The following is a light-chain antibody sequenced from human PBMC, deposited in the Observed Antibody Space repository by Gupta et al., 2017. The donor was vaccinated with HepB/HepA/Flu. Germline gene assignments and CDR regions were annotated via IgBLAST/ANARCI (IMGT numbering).Light chain of an antibody. V-gene: IGLV1-40*01. CDR1: RSNFGSGYD. J-gene: IGLJ3*02. CDR2: DNT. Sequence: QSVLTQPPSVSGAPGQRVTIPCTGTRSNFGSGYDVHWYQQLPGTAPKLLIYDNTNRPSGVPDRFSGSKSATSASLAITGLQAEDEADYYCQSYDRSLSGSVVFGGGTKLTAL. CDR3: QSYDRSLSGSVV.